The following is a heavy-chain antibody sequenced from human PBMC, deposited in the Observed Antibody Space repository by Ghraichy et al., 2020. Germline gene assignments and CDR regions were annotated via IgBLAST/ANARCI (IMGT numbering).Heavy chain of an antibody. J-gene: IGHJ4*02. CDR2: ISSSSSYI. CDR1: GFTFSSYS. Sequence: GGSLRLSCAASGFTFSSYSMNWVRQAPGKGLEWVSSISSSSSYIYYADSVKGRFTISRDNAKNSLYLQMNSLRAEDTAVYYCARDFTDDSSDPQPGDYWGQGTLVTVSS. CDR3: ARDFTDDSSDPQPGDY. V-gene: IGHV3-21*01. D-gene: IGHD3-22*01.